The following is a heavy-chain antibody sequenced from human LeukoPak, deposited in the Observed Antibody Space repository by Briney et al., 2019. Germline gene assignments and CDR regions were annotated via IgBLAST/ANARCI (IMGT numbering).Heavy chain of an antibody. CDR3: ARRQEEGYSYGLSFDY. CDR1: GYSFTSYW. J-gene: IGHJ4*02. Sequence: GESLKISCKGSGYSFTSYWIGWVRQMPGKGLERMGIIYPGDSDTRYSPSFQGQVTISADKSISTAYLQWSSLKASDTAMYYCARRQEEGYSYGLSFDYWGQGTLVTVSS. D-gene: IGHD5-18*01. V-gene: IGHV5-51*01. CDR2: IYPGDSDT.